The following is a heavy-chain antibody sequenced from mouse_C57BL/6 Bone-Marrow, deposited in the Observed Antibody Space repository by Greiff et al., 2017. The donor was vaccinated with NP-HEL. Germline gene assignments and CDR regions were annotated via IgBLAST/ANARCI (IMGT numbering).Heavy chain of an antibody. Sequence: VKLMESGAELARPGASVKLSCKASGYTFTSYGISWVKQRTGQGLEWIGEIYPRSGNTYYNEKFKGKATLTADKSSSTAYMELRSLTSEDSAVYFCARYGNYVYWYFDVWGTGTTVTVSS. CDR2: IYPRSGNT. J-gene: IGHJ1*03. V-gene: IGHV1-81*01. CDR1: GYTFTSYG. CDR3: ARYGNYVYWYFDV. D-gene: IGHD2-1*01.